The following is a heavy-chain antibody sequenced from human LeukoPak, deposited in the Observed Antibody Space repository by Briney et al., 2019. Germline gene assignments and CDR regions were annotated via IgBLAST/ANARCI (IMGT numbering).Heavy chain of an antibody. D-gene: IGHD3-9*01. Sequence: SETLSLTCTVSGGSISSSSYYWGWIRQPPGKGLEWIGSIYYSGSTYYNPSLKSRVTISVDTSKNQFSLKLSSVTAADTAVYYCARGYYDILTGYYELLDYWGQGTLVTVSS. J-gene: IGHJ4*02. CDR1: GGSISSSSYY. CDR3: ARGYYDILTGYYELLDY. V-gene: IGHV4-39*01. CDR2: IYYSGST.